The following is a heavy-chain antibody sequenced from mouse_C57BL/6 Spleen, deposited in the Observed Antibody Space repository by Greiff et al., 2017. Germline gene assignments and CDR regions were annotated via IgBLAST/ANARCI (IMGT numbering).Heavy chain of an antibody. CDR2: INPSNGGT. J-gene: IGHJ4*01. D-gene: IGHD4-1*02. CDR1: GYTFTSYW. Sequence: VQLQQPGTELVKPGASVKLSCKASGYTFTSYWMHWVKQRPGQGLEWIGNINPSNGGTNYNEQFKSKATLTVDKSSGTAYMQLSSLTSEDSAVYYCASNWESVYAMDYWGQGTSVTVSS. CDR3: ASNWESVYAMDY. V-gene: IGHV1-53*01.